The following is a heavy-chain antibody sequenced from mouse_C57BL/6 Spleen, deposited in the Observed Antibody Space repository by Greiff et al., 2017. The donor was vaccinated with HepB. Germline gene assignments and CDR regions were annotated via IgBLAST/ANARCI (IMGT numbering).Heavy chain of an antibody. CDR1: GYTFTSYW. CDR2: IDPSDSYT. D-gene: IGHD2-5*01. V-gene: IGHV1-69*01. Sequence: QVQLQQPGAELVMPGASVKLSCKASGYTFTSYWMHWVKQRPGQGLEWIGEIDPSDSYTNYNQKFKGKSTLTVDKSSSTAYMQLSSLTSEDSAVYSCARPSSNTYFDYWGQGTTLTVSS. CDR3: ARPSSNTYFDY. J-gene: IGHJ2*01.